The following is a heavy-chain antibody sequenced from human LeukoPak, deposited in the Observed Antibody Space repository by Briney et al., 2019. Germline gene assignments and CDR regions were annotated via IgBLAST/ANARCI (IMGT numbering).Heavy chain of an antibody. CDR3: ARVYSSSWSKVKYYFDS. CDR1: GDSISHNDYY. Sequence: SETLSLTCIVSGDSISHNDYYWGWIRQPPGKGLEWIGIIYYSGTTYSNPSLRSRVTISVDRSKNQFSLKMSSVTAADTAVYYCARVYSSSWSKVKYYFDSWGQGTLVTVSS. D-gene: IGHD6-13*01. J-gene: IGHJ4*02. CDR2: IYYSGTT. V-gene: IGHV4-39*07.